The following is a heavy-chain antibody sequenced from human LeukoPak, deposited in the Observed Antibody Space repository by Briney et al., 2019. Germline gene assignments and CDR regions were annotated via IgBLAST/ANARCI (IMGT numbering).Heavy chain of an antibody. CDR3: AKDRKDWGLFDY. CDR2: ISGDGSNT. D-gene: IGHD7-27*01. J-gene: IGHJ4*02. CDR1: GFXFDDYA. V-gene: IGHV3-43*02. Sequence: GGSLRLSCEASGFXFDDYAIHWVRQAPGKGLEWVSLISGDGSNTYYADSVKGRFTISRDNSKNSLYLQMNSLRIEDTAFYYCAKDRKDWGLFDYWGQGTLVTVSS.